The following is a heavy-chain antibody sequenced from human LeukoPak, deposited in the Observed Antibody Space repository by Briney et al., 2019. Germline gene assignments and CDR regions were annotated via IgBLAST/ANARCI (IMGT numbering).Heavy chain of an antibody. CDR3: ARDGPRSVSSSSYFDY. J-gene: IGHJ4*02. CDR2: IKQDGSEQ. CDR1: GFTFSSYW. D-gene: IGHD6-13*01. Sequence: PGGSLRLSCVASGFTFSSYWMSWVRQAPGKGLEWVANIKQDGSEQYYVDSVKGRFTISRDNAKNSLYLQMNSLRAEDTALYYCARDGPRSVSSSSYFDYWGQGTLVTVSS. V-gene: IGHV3-7*01.